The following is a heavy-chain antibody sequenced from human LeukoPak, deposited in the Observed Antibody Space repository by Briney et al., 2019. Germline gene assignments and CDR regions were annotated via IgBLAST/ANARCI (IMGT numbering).Heavy chain of an antibody. CDR2: TYYRSKWFI. D-gene: IGHD6-19*01. Sequence: SQTLSLTCGISGDSVSSNSAAWNWIRQSPSRGLEWLGRTYYRSKWFINYAPFVKSRIIINPDTPKNQVSLQPNSVTPEDTAVYYCTRSDCSSGRCPGFDNWGQGTLVTVSS. V-gene: IGHV6-1*01. J-gene: IGHJ4*02. CDR1: GDSVSSNSAA. CDR3: TRSDCSSGRCPGFDN.